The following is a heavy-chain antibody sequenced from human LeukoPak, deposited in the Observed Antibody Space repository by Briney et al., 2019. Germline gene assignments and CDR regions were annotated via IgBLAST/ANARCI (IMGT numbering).Heavy chain of an antibody. CDR1: GGSFSGYY. Sequence: SETLSLTCAVYGGSFSGYYWSWIRQPPGKGLEWIGSIYYSGSTYYNPSLKSRVTISVDTSKNQFSLKLSSVTATDTAVYYCARHYGPWGQGTLVTVSS. CDR2: IYYSGST. V-gene: IGHV4-34*01. CDR3: ARHYGP. J-gene: IGHJ4*02. D-gene: IGHD3-16*01.